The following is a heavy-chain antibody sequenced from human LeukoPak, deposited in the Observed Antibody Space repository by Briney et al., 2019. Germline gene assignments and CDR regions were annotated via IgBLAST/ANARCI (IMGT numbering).Heavy chain of an antibody. CDR2: IYYSGST. CDR1: GGSISSSRYY. D-gene: IGHD6-19*01. Sequence: SETLSLTCTVSGGSISSSRYYWGWIRQPPGKGLEWIGNIYYSGSTYYNPSLKSRVTISVDTSKNQFSLKLSSVTAADTAVYYCAGSRIAVAGLGPFDYWGQGTLVTVSS. CDR3: AGSRIAVAGLGPFDY. J-gene: IGHJ4*02. V-gene: IGHV4-39*01.